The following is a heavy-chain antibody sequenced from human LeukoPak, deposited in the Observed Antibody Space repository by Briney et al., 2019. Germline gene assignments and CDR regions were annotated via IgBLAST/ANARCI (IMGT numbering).Heavy chain of an antibody. CDR1: GYTFTSYW. V-gene: IGHV5-51*01. J-gene: IGHJ4*02. CDR2: IYADDSDT. CDR3: ARHRGGYSSRYDY. Sequence: GEPVKISCKASGYTFTSYWIDWVRQMPGKGLEWMGIIYADDSDTRYSPSFQGEVTISADKSISTAYLQWSSLKASDTAMYYCARHRGGYSSRYDYWGQGTLVTVSS. D-gene: IGHD6-13*01.